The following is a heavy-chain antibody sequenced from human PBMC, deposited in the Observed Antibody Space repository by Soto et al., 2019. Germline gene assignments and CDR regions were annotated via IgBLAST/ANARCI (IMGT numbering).Heavy chain of an antibody. CDR1: GGSISSGGYS. Sequence: QLQLQESGSGLVKPSQTLSLTCAVSGGSISSGGYSWSWIRQPPGKGLEWIGYIYHSGSTYYNPSLKSRVPISVDRSKNQFSLKLSSVTAADTAVYYCARDRGITMVRGVPYYYGMDVWGQGTTVTVSS. V-gene: IGHV4-30-2*01. CDR3: ARDRGITMVRGVPYYYGMDV. D-gene: IGHD3-10*01. J-gene: IGHJ6*02. CDR2: IYHSGST.